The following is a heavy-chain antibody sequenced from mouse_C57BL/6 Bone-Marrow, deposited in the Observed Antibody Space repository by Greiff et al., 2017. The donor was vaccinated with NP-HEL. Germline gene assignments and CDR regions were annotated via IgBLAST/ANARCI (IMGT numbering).Heavy chain of an antibody. D-gene: IGHD1-1*01. V-gene: IGHV5-17*01. CDR1: GFTFSDYG. CDR3: ASPFITTVVEGYAMDY. J-gene: IGHJ4*01. CDR2: ISSGSSTI. Sequence: EVKLMESGGGLVKPGGSLKLSCAASGFTFSDYGMHWVRQAPEKGLEWVAYISSGSSTIYYADTVKGRFTISRDNAKNTLFLQMTSLRSEDTAMYYCASPFITTVVEGYAMDYWGQGTSVTVSS.